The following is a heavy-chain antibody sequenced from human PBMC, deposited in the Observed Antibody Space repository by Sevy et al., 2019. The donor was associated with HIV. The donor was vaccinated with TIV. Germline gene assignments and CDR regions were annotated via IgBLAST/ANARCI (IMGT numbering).Heavy chain of an antibody. V-gene: IGHV3-33*01. CDR3: ARDLEFYGNRAYGHDFNTDY. Sequence: GGSLRLSCAASGFSFSSYDMHWVRQAPGKGLEWLAVIWFDGSNEYYADSVKGRFTISRDIAKNTLYLQMNSLRAEDKAVYYCARDLEFYGNRAYGHDFNTDYWGRGTLVTVSS. CDR2: IWFDGSNE. J-gene: IGHJ4*01. D-gene: IGHD1-1*01. CDR1: GFSFSSYD.